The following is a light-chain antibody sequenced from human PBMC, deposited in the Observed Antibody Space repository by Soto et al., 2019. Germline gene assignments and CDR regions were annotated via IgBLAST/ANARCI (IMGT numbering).Light chain of an antibody. CDR3: QQYGSSLLT. CDR2: GAS. CDR1: QSVSSSY. V-gene: IGKV3-20*01. Sequence: EIVLTQSPGTLSLSPGERATLSCRASQSVSSSYLAWYQQKPGQAPRLLIYGASSRATGIPDRFSGSGSGTDFTRKISRLEPAAFAVYYCQQYGSSLLTFGQGTRREIK. J-gene: IGKJ5*01.